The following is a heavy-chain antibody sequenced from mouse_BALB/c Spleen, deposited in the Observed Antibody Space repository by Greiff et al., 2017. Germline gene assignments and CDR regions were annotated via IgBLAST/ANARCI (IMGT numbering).Heavy chain of an antibody. J-gene: IGHJ2*01. V-gene: IGHV5-6-5*01. CDR3: ARGLLWGY. D-gene: IGHD2-10*01. Sequence: EVKVVESGGGLVKPGGSLKLSCAASGFTFSSYAMSWVRQTPEKRLEWVASISSGGSTYYPDSVKGRFTISRDNARNILYLQMSSLRSEDTAMYYCARGLLWGYWGQGTTLTVSS. CDR1: GFTFSSYA. CDR2: ISSGGST.